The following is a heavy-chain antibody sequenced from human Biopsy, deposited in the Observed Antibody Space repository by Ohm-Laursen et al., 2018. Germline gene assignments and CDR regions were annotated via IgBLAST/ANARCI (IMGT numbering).Heavy chain of an antibody. CDR2: IYHSGST. Sequence: SQTLSLTCAVSGVSITAYYWSWIRQPPGKGLECIGNIYHSGSTDYNPSLKSRLTISVDTSKNQFSLKLSSVTAADTAVYYCARMDCSGGSCHYYSYGMDVWGQGTTVTVSS. D-gene: IGHD2-15*01. V-gene: IGHV4-4*09. CDR3: ARMDCSGGSCHYYSYGMDV. J-gene: IGHJ6*02. CDR1: GVSITAYY.